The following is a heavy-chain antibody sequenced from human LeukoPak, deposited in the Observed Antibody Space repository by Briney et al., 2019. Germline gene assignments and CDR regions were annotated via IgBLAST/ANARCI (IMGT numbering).Heavy chain of an antibody. CDR2: ISGSGGYT. J-gene: IGHJ6*03. V-gene: IGHV3-23*01. CDR3: AKGGWFGELSSYYYYYYMDV. CDR1: GFTFTSYG. D-gene: IGHD3-10*01. Sequence: GGTLRLSCAASGFTFTSYGMSWVRQAPGKGLEWVSAISGSGGYTYYADSVKGRFTISRDNSKSTLYLQMNSLRAEDTAVYYCAKGGWFGELSSYYYYYYMDVWGKGTTVTISS.